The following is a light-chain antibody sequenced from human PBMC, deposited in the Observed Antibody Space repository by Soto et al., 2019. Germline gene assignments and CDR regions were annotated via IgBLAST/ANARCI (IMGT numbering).Light chain of an antibody. V-gene: IGKV3-11*01. J-gene: IGKJ1*01. CDR2: DAS. CDR1: ESINNY. Sequence: TQSPSSLSSSVGDAVTITCRASESINNYLNWYQQKPGKAPKLLIYDASKRATGIPARFSGSGSGTDFTLTISSLEPEDFAVYYCQQRSNWPPTFGQGTKVDI. CDR3: QQRSNWPPT.